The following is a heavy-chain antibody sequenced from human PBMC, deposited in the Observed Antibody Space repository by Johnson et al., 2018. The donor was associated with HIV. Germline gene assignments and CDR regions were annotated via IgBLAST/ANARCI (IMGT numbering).Heavy chain of an antibody. CDR3: TSRNYYDSSGYAERDDAFDI. Sequence: MQLVESGGGVVQSGRSLRLSCAPSGFIFSNAWMSWVRQAPGKGLEWVGFIRSKAYGGTTEYAASVKGRFTISRDDSKSIAYLQMNSLKTEDTAVYYCTSRNYYDSSGYAERDDAFDIWGQGTMVTVSS. J-gene: IGHJ3*02. CDR2: IRSKAYGGTT. V-gene: IGHV3-49*04. CDR1: GFIFSNAW. D-gene: IGHD3-22*01.